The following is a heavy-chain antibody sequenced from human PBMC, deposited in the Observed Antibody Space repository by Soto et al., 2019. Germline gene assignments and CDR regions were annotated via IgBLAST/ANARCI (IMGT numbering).Heavy chain of an antibody. V-gene: IGHV1-69*10. CDR1: GGAFTNYC. J-gene: IGHJ6*02. Sequence: ASVKVSCKVSGGAFTNYCLNWVRHAPGQGLEWLGGIIPLHNTSNYSLKLLGRGSVTADISSNTVYMHLSGLTSDDTATYYCAIWSNWNPLYYRGMDVWGQGTTVTVSS. CDR3: AIWSNWNPLYYRGMDV. CDR2: IIPLHNTS. D-gene: IGHD1-20*01.